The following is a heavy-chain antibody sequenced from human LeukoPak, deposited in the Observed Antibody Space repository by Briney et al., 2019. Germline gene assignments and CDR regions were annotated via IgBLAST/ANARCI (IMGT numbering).Heavy chain of an antibody. CDR1: GGSISSSSYS. V-gene: IGHV4-39*01. Sequence: SETLSLTCTVSGGSISSSSYSWGWIRQPPGKGLEWIGSIYYSGSTYYNPSLKSRVTISVDTSKNQFSLKLSSVTAADTAVYYCAIGITYYYDSSGYYFYWGQGTLVTVSS. CDR2: IYYSGST. J-gene: IGHJ4*02. CDR3: AIGITYYYDSSGYYFY. D-gene: IGHD3-22*01.